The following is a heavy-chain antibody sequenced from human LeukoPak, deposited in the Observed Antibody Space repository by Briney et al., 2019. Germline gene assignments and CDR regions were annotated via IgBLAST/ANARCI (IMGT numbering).Heavy chain of an antibody. V-gene: IGHV4-31*03. J-gene: IGHJ6*02. CDR3: ARCGSEYGMDV. CDR1: GGPISSGGYY. Sequence: SETLSLTCTVSGGPISSGGYYWSWIRQHPGKGLEWIGYIYYSGSTYYNPSLKSRVTISVDTSKNQFSLKLSSVTAADTAVYYCARCGSEYGMDVWGQGTTVTVSS. D-gene: IGHD1-26*01. CDR2: IYYSGST.